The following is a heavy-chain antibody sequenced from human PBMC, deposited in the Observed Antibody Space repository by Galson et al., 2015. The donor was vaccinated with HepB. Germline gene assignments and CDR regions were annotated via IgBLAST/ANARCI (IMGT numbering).Heavy chain of an antibody. J-gene: IGHJ4*02. CDR2: IIPILGIA. D-gene: IGHD3-16*01. V-gene: IGHV1-69*02. CDR3: ASLKGGGTPFDY. CDR1: GGTFSSYT. Sequence: SVKVSCKASGGTFSSYTISRVRQAPGQGLEWMGRIIPILGIANYAQKFQGRVTITADKSTSTAYMELSSLRSEDTAVYYCASLKGGGTPFDYWGQGTLVTVSS.